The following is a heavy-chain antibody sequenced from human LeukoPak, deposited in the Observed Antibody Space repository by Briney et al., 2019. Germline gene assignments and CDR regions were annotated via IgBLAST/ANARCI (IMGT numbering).Heavy chain of an antibody. D-gene: IGHD3-22*01. V-gene: IGHV4-39*07. CDR1: GGSISSSSYY. CDR2: IYHSGST. CDR3: ARGEAITMIVVVIRTRGAFDI. J-gene: IGHJ3*02. Sequence: PSETLSLTCTVSGGSISSSSYYWGWIRQPPGKGLEWIGSIYHSGSTYYNPSLKSRVTISVDTSKNQFSLKLSSVTAADTAVYYCARGEAITMIVVVIRTRGAFDIWGQGTMVTVSS.